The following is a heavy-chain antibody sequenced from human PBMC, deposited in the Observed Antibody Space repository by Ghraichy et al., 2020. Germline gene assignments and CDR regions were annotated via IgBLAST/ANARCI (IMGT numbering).Heavy chain of an antibody. D-gene: IGHD3-3*01. CDR1: GYTFTSYG. J-gene: IGHJ4*02. CDR2: ISAYNGNT. CDR3: ARDYDFWSGSPEGY. Sequence: ASVKVSCKASGYTFTSYGISWVRQAPGQGLEWMGWISAYNGNTNYAQKLQGRVTMTTDTSTSTAYMELRSLRSDDTAVYYCARDYDFWSGSPEGYWGQGTLVTVSS. V-gene: IGHV1-18*04.